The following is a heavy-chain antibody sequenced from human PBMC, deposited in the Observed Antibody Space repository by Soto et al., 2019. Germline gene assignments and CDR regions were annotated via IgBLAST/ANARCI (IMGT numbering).Heavy chain of an antibody. CDR1: GYTFTGYA. CDR2: INAGNGNT. V-gene: IGHV1-3*01. D-gene: IGHD6-19*01. J-gene: IGHJ4*02. CDR3: ARAVAVPADFDY. Sequence: ASVKVSCKGSGYTFTGYAMHWVRQAPGQRLEWMGWINAGNGNTKYSQKFQGRVTITRDTSASAAYMELSSLSSEDTAVYYCARAVAVPADFDYWGQGTLVTLSS.